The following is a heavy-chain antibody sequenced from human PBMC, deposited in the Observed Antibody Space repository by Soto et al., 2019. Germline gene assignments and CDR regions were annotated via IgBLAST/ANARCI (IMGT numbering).Heavy chain of an antibody. CDR3: ATVPPRIVVVLAEFPT. D-gene: IGHD2-21*01. CDR2: IYHNGIT. CDR1: GTSISSSYW. V-gene: IGHV4-4*02. J-gene: IGHJ4*02. Sequence: QVQLKQSGPGLVRPSGTLSLTCRVSGTSISSSYWWAWVRQSPGKGLEWIGEIYHNGITKYNPSLKSRVSMSIDKSNHQFSLKLTSATAADTAVYYCATVPPRIVVVLAEFPTWGQGTLVTVSS.